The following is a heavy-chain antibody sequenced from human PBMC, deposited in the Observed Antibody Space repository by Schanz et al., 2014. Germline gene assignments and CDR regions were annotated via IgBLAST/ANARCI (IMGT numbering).Heavy chain of an antibody. D-gene: IGHD6-19*01. Sequence: QVLLVESGGGLVKPGGSLRLSCSASGFTFSDSFMSWIRQTPGKGLEWLSYISSSGNIIHYADSVKGRFTISRDNAKNSLYLQMNSLRAEDTAVYSCARSYSSGWYPYHYGMDVWGQGTTVTVSS. CDR3: ARSYSSGWYPYHYGMDV. CDR1: GFTFSDSF. V-gene: IGHV3-11*04. CDR2: ISSSGNII. J-gene: IGHJ6*02.